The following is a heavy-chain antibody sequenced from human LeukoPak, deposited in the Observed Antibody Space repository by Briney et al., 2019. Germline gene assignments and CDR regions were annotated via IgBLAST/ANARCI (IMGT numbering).Heavy chain of an antibody. J-gene: IGHJ6*03. D-gene: IGHD3-10*01. CDR2: IYYSGST. V-gene: IGHV4-59*01. CDR3: AREIVGFGDYYMDV. Sequence: SETLSLTCTVSGGSISSYYWSWIRQPPGKGLEWIGYIYYSGSTDYNPSLKSRVTISVDTSKNQFSLKLSSVTAADTAVYYCAREIVGFGDYYMDVWGKGTTVTVSS. CDR1: GGSISSYY.